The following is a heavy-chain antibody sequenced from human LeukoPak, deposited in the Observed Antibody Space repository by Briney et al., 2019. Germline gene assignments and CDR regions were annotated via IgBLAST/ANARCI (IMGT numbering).Heavy chain of an antibody. Sequence: SETLSLTCTVSGGSISSYYWSWLRQPPGKGLEWIGYIYYSGSTNYNPSLKSRVTISVDTSKNQFSLKLSSVTAADTAVYYCARKSYYDSSGYYYVFDYWGQGTLVTVSS. CDR1: GGSISSYY. V-gene: IGHV4-59*01. CDR2: IYYSGST. J-gene: IGHJ4*02. CDR3: ARKSYYDSSGYYYVFDY. D-gene: IGHD3-22*01.